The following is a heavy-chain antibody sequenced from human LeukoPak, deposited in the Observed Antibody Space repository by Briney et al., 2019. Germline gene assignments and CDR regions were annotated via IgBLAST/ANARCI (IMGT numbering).Heavy chain of an antibody. CDR2: INHSGST. CDR3: ARWAYYYDSSGSLDY. V-gene: IGHV4-34*01. CDR1: GGSFSGNY. Sequence: SETLSLTCAVYGGSFSGNYWSWIRQPPGKGLEWIGEINHSGSTNYNPSLKSRVTISVDTSKNQFSLKLSSVTAADTAVYYCARWAYYYDSSGSLDYWGQGTLVTVSS. J-gene: IGHJ4*02. D-gene: IGHD3-22*01.